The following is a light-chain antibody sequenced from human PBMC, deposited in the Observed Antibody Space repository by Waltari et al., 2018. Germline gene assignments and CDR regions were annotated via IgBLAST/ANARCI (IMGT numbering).Light chain of an antibody. Sequence: EIVLTQSPAPLSSSPGERDTLSCRASQSVNSQLAWYQHKPGQAPRLLIYDASIRVTGISARFSGSGSGTDFTLTISSLEPEDFAVYYCQQRSKWPWSFGQGTKVEIK. CDR3: QQRSKWPWS. J-gene: IGKJ1*01. CDR2: DAS. CDR1: QSVNSQ. V-gene: IGKV3-11*01.